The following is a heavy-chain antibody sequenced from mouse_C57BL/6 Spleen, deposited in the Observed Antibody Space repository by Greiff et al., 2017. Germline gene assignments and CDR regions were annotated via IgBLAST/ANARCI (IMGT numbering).Heavy chain of an antibody. V-gene: IGHV7-3*01. Sequence: EVMLVESGGGLVQPGGSLSLSCAASGFTFTDYYMSWVRQPPGKALEWLGFIRNKAHGYTTEYSASVKGRFTISRDKSQIILYLQMNALRAEDSATYYCARYHYGSRKLFDYWGQGTTLTVSS. CDR3: ARYHYGSRKLFDY. CDR1: GFTFTDYY. J-gene: IGHJ2*01. D-gene: IGHD1-1*01. CDR2: IRNKAHGYTT.